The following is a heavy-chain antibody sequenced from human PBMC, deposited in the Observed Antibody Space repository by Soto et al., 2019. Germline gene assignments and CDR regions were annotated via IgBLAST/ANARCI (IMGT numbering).Heavy chain of an antibody. J-gene: IGHJ4*02. Sequence: EVQLEESGGGLVKPGGSLRLSCAASGFTFSSYTMNWVRQAPGKGLEWVSSISSSSSYINYADSVKGRFTISRDNAKISLYLQMNSLRAEDTAVYYCARQETYYYDSSGYRLFDYWGQGTLVTVSS. V-gene: IGHV3-21*01. CDR2: ISSSSSYI. CDR1: GFTFSSYT. D-gene: IGHD3-22*01. CDR3: ARQETYYYDSSGYRLFDY.